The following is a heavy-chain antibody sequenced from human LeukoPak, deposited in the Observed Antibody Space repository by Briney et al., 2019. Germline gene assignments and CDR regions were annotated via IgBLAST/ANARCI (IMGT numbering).Heavy chain of an antibody. CDR1: GFTFSSYW. D-gene: IGHD7-27*01. V-gene: IGHV3-7*01. Sequence: GGSLRLSCAASGFTFSSYWMSWVRQAPGKGLEWVASIDQDGSDKFSVGSVKGRFTISRDNARNSMYLQMSSLRAEDTAVYFCARASLGWFDPWGQGTLVTVSS. CDR2: IDQDGSDK. J-gene: IGHJ5*02. CDR3: ARASLGWFDP.